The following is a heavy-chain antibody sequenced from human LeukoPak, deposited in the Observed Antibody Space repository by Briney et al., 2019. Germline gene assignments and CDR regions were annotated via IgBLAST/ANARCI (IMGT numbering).Heavy chain of an antibody. V-gene: IGHV1-46*01. CDR3: ARLPGYYGDYSDY. J-gene: IGHJ4*02. CDR1: GYTFTSYY. CDR2: INPSGGST. Sequence: ASVKVSCKASGYTFTSYYMHWVLQAPGQGLVWLGIINPSGGSTSYAQKFQGRVTMTRDTSTSTVYMELSSLRSEDTAVYYCARLPGYYGDYSDYWGQGTLVTVSS. D-gene: IGHD4-17*01.